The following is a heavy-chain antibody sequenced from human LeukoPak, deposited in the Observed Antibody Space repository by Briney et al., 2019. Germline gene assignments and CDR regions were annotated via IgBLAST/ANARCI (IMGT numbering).Heavy chain of an antibody. V-gene: IGHV3-74*01. CDR3: ARDLGPHSSSPNSGAFDI. CDR1: GFTLSSYW. CDR2: INSDGSST. J-gene: IGHJ3*02. Sequence: GGSLRLSCAASGFTLSSYWMHWVRQAPGKGLVWVSRINSDGSSTTYADSVKGRFTISRDNAKTSLYLQMNSLRAEDTAVYYCARDLGPHSSSPNSGAFDIWGQGTMVTVSS. D-gene: IGHD6-6*01.